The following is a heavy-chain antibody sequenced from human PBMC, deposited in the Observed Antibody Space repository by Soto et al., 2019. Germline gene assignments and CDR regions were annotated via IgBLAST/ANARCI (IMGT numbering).Heavy chain of an antibody. CDR1: GFTFSSYA. CDR3: AKSPSVSSGYYYW. V-gene: IGHV3-23*01. CDR2: ISGSGGST. D-gene: IGHD3-22*01. Sequence: QTGGSLRLSCAASGFTFSSYAMSWVRQAPGKGLEWVSAISGSGGSTYYADSVKGRFTISRDNSKNTLYLQMNSLRAEDTAVYYCAKSPSVSSGYYYWWGQGTLVTVSS. J-gene: IGHJ4*02.